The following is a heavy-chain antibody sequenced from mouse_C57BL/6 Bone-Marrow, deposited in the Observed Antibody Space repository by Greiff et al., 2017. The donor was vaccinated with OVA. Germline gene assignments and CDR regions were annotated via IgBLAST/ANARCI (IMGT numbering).Heavy chain of an antibody. CDR3: ARRGYSRFAY. D-gene: IGHD3-2*02. V-gene: IGHV1-81*01. CDR2: IYPKSGNT. Sequence: QVQLQQPGAELARPGASVKLSCKASGYTFTSYGIRWVKQRTGQGLEWIGEIYPKSGNTYYNEKFKGKATLTVDKSSSTAYMQLRSLTSEDAAVCFCARRGYSRFAYWGQGTLVTVSA. CDR1: GYTFTSYG. J-gene: IGHJ3*01.